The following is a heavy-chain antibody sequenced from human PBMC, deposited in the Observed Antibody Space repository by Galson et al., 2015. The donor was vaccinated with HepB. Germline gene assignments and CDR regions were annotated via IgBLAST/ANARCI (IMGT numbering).Heavy chain of an antibody. CDR3: AKEGGGNSVEYYYYGMDV. CDR2: ISGSGGST. V-gene: IGHV3-23*01. D-gene: IGHD4-23*01. CDR1: GFTFSSYA. Sequence: SLRLSCAASGFTFSSYAMSWVRQAPGKGLEWVSAISGSGGSTYYADSVKGRFTISRDNSKNTLYLQMNSLRAEDTAVYYCAKEGGGNSVEYYYYGMDVWGQGTTVTVSS. J-gene: IGHJ6*02.